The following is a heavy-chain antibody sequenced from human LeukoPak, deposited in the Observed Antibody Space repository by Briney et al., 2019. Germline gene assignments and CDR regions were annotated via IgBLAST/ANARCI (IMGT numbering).Heavy chain of an antibody. Sequence: ASVKVSCKVSGYTLTELSMHWVRQAPGKGLEWMGGFDPEDGETIYAQKFQGRGTMTEDQSTVTAYMELSSLRSVDTAVYYCATGGPGIAAAGDPIDYWGQGTLVTVSS. CDR3: ATGGPGIAAAGDPIDY. J-gene: IGHJ4*02. CDR1: GYTLTELS. CDR2: FDPEDGET. D-gene: IGHD6-13*01. V-gene: IGHV1-24*01.